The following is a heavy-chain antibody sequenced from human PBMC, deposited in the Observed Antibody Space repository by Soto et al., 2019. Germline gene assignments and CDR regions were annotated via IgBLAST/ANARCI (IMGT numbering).Heavy chain of an antibody. CDR1: GFTFSSYS. CDR2: ISSSSSYI. D-gene: IGHD2-15*01. Sequence: GGSLRLSCAASGFTFSSYSMNWVRQAPGKGLEWVSSISSSSSYIYYADSVKGRFTISRDNAKNSLYLQMNSLRAEDTAVYYCARATDQGGFDYWGQGTLVTVSS. CDR3: ARATDQGGFDY. J-gene: IGHJ4*02. V-gene: IGHV3-21*01.